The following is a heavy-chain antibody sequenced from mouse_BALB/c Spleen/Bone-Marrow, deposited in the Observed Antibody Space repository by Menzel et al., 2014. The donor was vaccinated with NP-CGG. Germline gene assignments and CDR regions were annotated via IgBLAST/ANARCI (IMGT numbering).Heavy chain of an antibody. D-gene: IGHD1-1*01. J-gene: IGHJ4*01. CDR3: AREGRGYYGSSGAAMDY. Sequence: QVQLQQSGPGLVAPSQSLSITCTVSGFSLTSYGVHWVRQPPGKGLEWLGVIWAGGSTSYNSALMSRLSINQDNSKSQVFLKLNSLQTDDTATYYCAREGRGYYGSSGAAMDYWGQGTSVTGSS. CDR1: GFSLTSYG. V-gene: IGHV2-9*02. CDR2: IWAGGST.